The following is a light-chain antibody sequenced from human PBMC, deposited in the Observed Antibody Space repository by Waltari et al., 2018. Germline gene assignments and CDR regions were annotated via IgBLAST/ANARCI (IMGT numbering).Light chain of an antibody. CDR1: RSDVGSYNL. CDR2: EVS. V-gene: IGLV2-23*02. CDR3: CSYAGSSTVV. J-gene: IGLJ2*01. Sequence: QSALTQPASVSGSPGQSIPISCTGTRSDVGSYNLVPRYQQHPGKAPKLMIYEVSKRPSGVSNRFSGSKSGNTASLTISGLQAEDEADYYCCSYAGSSTVVFGGGTKLTVL.